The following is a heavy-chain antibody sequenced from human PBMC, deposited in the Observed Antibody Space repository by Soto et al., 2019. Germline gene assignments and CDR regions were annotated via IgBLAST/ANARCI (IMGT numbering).Heavy chain of an antibody. CDR2: INHSGST. CDR1: GGSFSGYY. Sequence: SETLSLTCAVYGGSFSGYYWSWIRQPPGKGLEWIGEINHSGSTNYNPSLKSRVTISVDTSKNQFSLKLSSVTAADTAVYYCARVRCLTARQHYYYYFFLDVWGKGTTVTVSS. D-gene: IGHD6-6*01. J-gene: IGHJ6*03. CDR3: ARVRCLTARQHYYYYFFLDV. V-gene: IGHV4-34*01.